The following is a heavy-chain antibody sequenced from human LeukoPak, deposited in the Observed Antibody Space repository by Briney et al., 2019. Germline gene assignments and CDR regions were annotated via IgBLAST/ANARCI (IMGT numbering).Heavy chain of an antibody. CDR2: IYFGDSDT. V-gene: IGHV5-51*01. CDR3: ARLKTQYPPDAFNI. J-gene: IGHJ3*02. D-gene: IGHD2/OR15-2a*01. CDR1: GYSFSNFW. Sequence: GESLKISCKSSGYSFSNFWIGWVRQTPGKGLEFMGMIYFGDSDTRYSPSFQGQVTISADKSIFTAYLQWISLKASDTAMYYCARLKTQYPPDAFNIWGRGTMVTVSS.